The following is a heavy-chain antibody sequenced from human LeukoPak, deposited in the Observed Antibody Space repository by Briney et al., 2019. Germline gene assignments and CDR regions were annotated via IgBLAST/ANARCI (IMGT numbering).Heavy chain of an antibody. Sequence: SETLSLTCAVYGGSFSGYYWSWIRQPPGKGLEWIGEINHSGSTNYNPSLKSRVTISVDTSKNQFSLKLSSVTAADTAVYYCARVRIAARRIYAYMDVWGKGTTVTVSS. CDR2: INHSGST. V-gene: IGHV4-34*01. CDR1: GGSFSGYY. D-gene: IGHD6-6*01. J-gene: IGHJ6*03. CDR3: ARVRIAARRIYAYMDV.